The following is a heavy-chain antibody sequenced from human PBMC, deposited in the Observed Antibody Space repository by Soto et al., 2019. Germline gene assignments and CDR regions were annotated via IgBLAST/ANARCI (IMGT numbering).Heavy chain of an antibody. D-gene: IGHD2-15*01. CDR2: IYYSGST. J-gene: IGHJ6*03. V-gene: IGHV4-39*01. CDR3: ARHSSYCSGGSCYYYYYMDV. Sequence: SETLSLTCTVSGGSISSSSYYWGWIRQPPGKGLEWIGSIYYSGSTYYNTSLKSRVTISVDTSKNQFSLKLSSVTAADTAVYYCARHSSYCSGGSCYYYYYMDVWGKGTTVTVSS. CDR1: GGSISSSSYY.